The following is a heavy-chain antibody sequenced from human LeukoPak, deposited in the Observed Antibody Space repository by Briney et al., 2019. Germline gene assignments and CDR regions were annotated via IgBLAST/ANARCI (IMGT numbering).Heavy chain of an antibody. CDR3: ARQARWDGYKLATDTDVFDG. D-gene: IGHD5-24*01. CDR2: IHSSGSST. J-gene: IGHJ3*01. V-gene: IGHV1-46*01. Sequence: ASVKLSCAASGYTFTSYYMHWVRQAPGQGLEWVGIIHSSGSSTYYAQNVKGRFTITRDTSKSTVYMELSSLRSEDTAVYYCARQARWDGYKLATDTDVFDGSGQGRMVT. CDR1: GYTFTSYY.